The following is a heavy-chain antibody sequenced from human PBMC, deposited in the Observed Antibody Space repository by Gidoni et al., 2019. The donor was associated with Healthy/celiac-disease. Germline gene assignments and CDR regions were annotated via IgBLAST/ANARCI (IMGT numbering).Heavy chain of an antibody. Sequence: EVQLVESGGGLVQPGRSLRLSCAASGFTFADYAMHWVRQAPGKGLEWVSGISWNSGSIGYADSVKGRFTISRDNAKNSLYLQMNSLRAEDTALYYCAKDRGGSRSRHYYYYYGMDVWGQGTTVTVSS. CDR3: AKDRGGSRSRHYYYYYGMDV. J-gene: IGHJ6*02. CDR2: ISWNSGSI. D-gene: IGHD2-15*01. CDR1: GFTFADYA. V-gene: IGHV3-9*01.